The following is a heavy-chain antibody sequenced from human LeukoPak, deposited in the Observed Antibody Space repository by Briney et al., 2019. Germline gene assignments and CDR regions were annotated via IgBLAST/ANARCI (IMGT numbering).Heavy chain of an antibody. V-gene: IGHV3-23*01. D-gene: IGHD3-3*01. Sequence: PGGSLRLSCAASGFTFSNSAMSWVRQAPGKGLEWVSTLSGSGITTYYADSVKGRFTISRDNSKNTLYLQMNTLRAEDTAVYYCATAGLTVGNYELFDCWGQGTLVTVSS. J-gene: IGHJ4*02. CDR1: GFTFSNSA. CDR3: ATAGLTVGNYELFDC. CDR2: LSGSGITT.